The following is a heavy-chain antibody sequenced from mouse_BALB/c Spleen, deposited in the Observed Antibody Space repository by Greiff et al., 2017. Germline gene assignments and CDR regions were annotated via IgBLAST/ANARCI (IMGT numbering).Heavy chain of an antibody. CDR3: ARANWYYAMDD. CDR2: IWAGGST. CDR1: GFSLTSYG. Sequence: AQVVESGPGLVAPSQSLSITCAVSGFSLTSYGVHWVRQPPGKGLEWLGVIWAGGSTNYNSALMSRLSISKDNSKSQVFLKMNSLQTDDTAMYYCARANWYYAMDDWGQGTSVTVSS. V-gene: IGHV2-9*02. J-gene: IGHJ4*01. D-gene: IGHD4-1*01.